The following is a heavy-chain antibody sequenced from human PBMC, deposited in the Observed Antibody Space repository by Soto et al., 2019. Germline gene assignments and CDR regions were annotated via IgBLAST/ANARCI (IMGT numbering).Heavy chain of an antibody. CDR3: ARDREPAASDAFDI. CDR1: GFPFSGSG. V-gene: IGHV3-30*03. D-gene: IGHD2-2*01. CDR2: ISYDGSNK. J-gene: IGHJ3*02. Sequence: GGSLRLSCAASGFPFSGSGMHWVRQAPGKGLEWVAVISYDGSNKYYADSVKGRFTISRDNSKNSLYLQMNSLRAEDTAVYYCARDREPAASDAFDIWGQGTMVTVSS.